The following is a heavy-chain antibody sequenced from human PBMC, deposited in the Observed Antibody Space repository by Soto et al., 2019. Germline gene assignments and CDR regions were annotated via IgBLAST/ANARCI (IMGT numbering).Heavy chain of an antibody. V-gene: IGHV3-23*01. Sequence: GGSLRLSCAASGFTFSSYAMSWVRQAPGKGLEWVSAISGSGGSTYYADSVKGRSTISRDNSKNTLYLQMNSLRAEDTAVYYCAKDSGHQLPPFYYYYMDVWGKGTTVTVSS. CDR2: ISGSGGST. D-gene: IGHD2-2*01. CDR3: AKDSGHQLPPFYYYYMDV. CDR1: GFTFSSYA. J-gene: IGHJ6*03.